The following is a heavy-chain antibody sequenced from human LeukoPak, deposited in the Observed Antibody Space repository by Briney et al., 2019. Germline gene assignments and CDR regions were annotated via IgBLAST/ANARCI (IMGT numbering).Heavy chain of an antibody. CDR1: GGSISSYY. V-gene: IGHV4-59*01. Sequence: SETLSLTCTVSGGSISSYYWSWIRQPPGKGLEWIGDIYYSGSTNYNPSSKRRVTISVDTSKNQFSLKLSSVTAADSAVYCCARDSGVGYWGQGTLVTVSS. J-gene: IGHJ4*02. CDR3: ARDSGVGY. CDR2: IYYSGST.